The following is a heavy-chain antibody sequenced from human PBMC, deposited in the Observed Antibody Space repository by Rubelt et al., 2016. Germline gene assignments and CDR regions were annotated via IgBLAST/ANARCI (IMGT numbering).Heavy chain of an antibody. V-gene: IGHV1-2*02. D-gene: IGHD5-18*01. CDR3: ARDGGYSYGAIDY. J-gene: IGHJ4*02. CDR1: GYTFTSYD. Sequence: QVQLVQSGAEVKKPGASVKVSCKASGYTFTSYDINWVRQATGQGLEWMGWIKPNSGATRYAEKVQGRVTRTRERSIRTSYMELSRLGSDDTAEYYCARDGGYSYGAIDYWGQGTLVTVSS. CDR2: IKPNSGAT.